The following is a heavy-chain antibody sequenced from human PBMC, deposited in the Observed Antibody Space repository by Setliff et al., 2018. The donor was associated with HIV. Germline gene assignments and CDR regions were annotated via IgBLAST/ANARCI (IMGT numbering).Heavy chain of an antibody. CDR1: GLTISFNY. J-gene: IGHJ4*02. CDR3: ARRAEDYYDTSGYYYGYYFDY. Sequence: PGGSLRLSCAESGLTISFNYMSWVRQTPGKGLEWVSVLYNGGLTYYADSVKGRFTISRDNARNTLYLQMNSLRGEDTAVYYCARRAEDYYDTSGYYYGYYFDYWGQGTLVTVSS. D-gene: IGHD3-22*01. V-gene: IGHV3-66*04. CDR2: LYNGGLT.